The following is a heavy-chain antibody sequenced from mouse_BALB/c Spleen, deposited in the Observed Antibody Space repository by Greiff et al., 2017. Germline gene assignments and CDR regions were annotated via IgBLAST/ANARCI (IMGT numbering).Heavy chain of an antibody. J-gene: IGHJ3*01. CDR2: ISSGGST. V-gene: IGHV5-6-5*01. Sequence: EVQVVESGGGLVKPGGSLKLSCAASGFTFSSYAMSWVRQTPEKRLEWVASISSGGSTYYPDSVKGRFTISRDNARNILYLQMSSLRSEDTAMYYCARGRESPWFAYWGQGTLVTVSA. CDR1: GFTFSSYA. CDR3: ARGRESPWFAY.